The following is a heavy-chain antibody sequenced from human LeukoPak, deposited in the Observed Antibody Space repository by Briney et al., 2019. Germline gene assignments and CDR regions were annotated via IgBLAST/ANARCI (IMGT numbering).Heavy chain of an antibody. CDR2: IYYSGST. D-gene: IGHD3-10*01. Sequence: SETLSLTCTVSGGSISSGDYYWSWIRPPPGKGLEWIGYIYYSGSTYYNPSLKSLVTISVDTSKHQFSLKLSAVTAADTAVYYCVRGQYYYGSRSYAVDYWGQGTLVTDSS. CDR3: VRGQYYYGSRSYAVDY. V-gene: IGHV4-30-4*01. CDR1: GGSISSGDYY. J-gene: IGHJ4*02.